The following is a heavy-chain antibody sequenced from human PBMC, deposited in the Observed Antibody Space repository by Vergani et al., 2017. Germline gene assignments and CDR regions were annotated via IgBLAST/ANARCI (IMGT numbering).Heavy chain of an antibody. Sequence: EVQLVQSGAEVKKPGESLKISCKGSGYSFTSYWIGWVRQMPGKGLEWMGIIYPGDSDTRYSPSFQGQVTISADKSISTAYLQWSSLKASDTAMYYCARGGYSGSYYADGATYYGMDVWGQGTTVTVSS. CDR3: ARGGYSGSYYADGATYYGMDV. J-gene: IGHJ6*02. CDR2: IYPGDSDT. V-gene: IGHV5-51*01. D-gene: IGHD1-26*01. CDR1: GYSFTSYW.